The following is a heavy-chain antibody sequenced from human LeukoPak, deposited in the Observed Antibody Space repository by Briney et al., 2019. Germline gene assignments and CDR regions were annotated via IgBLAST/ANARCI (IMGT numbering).Heavy chain of an antibody. J-gene: IGHJ5*02. CDR2: IYYSGST. V-gene: IGHV4-59*01. Sequence: SETLSLTCTVSGGSISSYYWSWIRQPPGKGLEWIGYIYYSGSTNYNPSLKSRVTMSVDTSKNQFSLKLSSVTAADTAVYYCARASHLGSVRGVINWFDPWGQGTLVTVSS. CDR3: ARASHLGSVRGVINWFDP. D-gene: IGHD3-10*01. CDR1: GGSISSYY.